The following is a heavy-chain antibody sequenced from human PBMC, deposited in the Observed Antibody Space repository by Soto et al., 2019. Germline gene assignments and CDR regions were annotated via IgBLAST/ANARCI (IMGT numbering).Heavy chain of an antibody. CDR2: INPSGGSR. J-gene: IGHJ4*02. Sequence: ASVKVSCKASGYTFTSYYMHWVRQAPGQGLEWMGIINPSGGSRSYAQKFQGRVTMTRDKATSTVYMEMSSLRSEDTAVYYCARRYSSSDFDYWGQGTLVTVSS. V-gene: IGHV1-46*01. D-gene: IGHD6-6*01. CDR3: ARRYSSSDFDY. CDR1: GYTFTSYY.